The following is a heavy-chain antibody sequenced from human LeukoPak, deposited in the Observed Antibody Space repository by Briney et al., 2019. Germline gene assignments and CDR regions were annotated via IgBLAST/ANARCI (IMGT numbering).Heavy chain of an antibody. V-gene: IGHV3-33*01. J-gene: IGHJ4*02. CDR1: GLPFNTYG. Sequence: GGSLRLSCAVSGLPFNTYGMHWVRQAPGKGLEWVAVIWYDGSKKYYADSVKDRFTISRDNSKNILYLQMSSLSAEDTAVYYCATSSGGSDHDYFDYWGQGTLVTVSS. D-gene: IGHD1-26*01. CDR2: IWYDGSKK. CDR3: ATSSGGSDHDYFDY.